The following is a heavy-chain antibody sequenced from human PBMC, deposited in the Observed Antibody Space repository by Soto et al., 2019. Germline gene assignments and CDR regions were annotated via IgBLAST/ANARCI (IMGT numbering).Heavy chain of an antibody. CDR2: IKTNSVGGTT. Sequence: EVQLVESGGDLVKPGGSLRLSCAASGFPFSVVWMSWVRQASGKGLEWVGHIKTNSVGGTTDYAAPVKGRYTISRDDSKQTVYLQMHSLRMEDTAIYYCTPPRGEKRDVDYWGQGNLVIVSS. D-gene: IGHD2-21*01. CDR3: TPPRGEKRDVDY. CDR1: GFPFSVVW. V-gene: IGHV3-15*01. J-gene: IGHJ4*02.